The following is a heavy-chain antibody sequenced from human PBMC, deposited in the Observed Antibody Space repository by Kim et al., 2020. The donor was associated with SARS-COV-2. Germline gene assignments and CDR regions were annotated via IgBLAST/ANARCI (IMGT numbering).Heavy chain of an antibody. CDR2: IYWDDDK. J-gene: IGHJ5*02. Sequence: SGPTLVKPTQTLTLTCTFSGFSLNMTGEGVAWIRQPPGKALEWLALIYWDDDKYYSPSLKTRLTITKDTSKNQVVLIMTNMGPVDTATYYCAHRGTKNLGTLVPVEFDPWGQGTLVTVSS. CDR3: AHRGTKNLGTLVPVEFDP. CDR1: GFSLNMTGEG. V-gene: IGHV2-5*02. D-gene: IGHD6-6*01.